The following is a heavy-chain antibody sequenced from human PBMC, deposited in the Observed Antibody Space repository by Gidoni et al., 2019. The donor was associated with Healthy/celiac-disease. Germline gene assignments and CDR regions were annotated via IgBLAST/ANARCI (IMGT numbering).Heavy chain of an antibody. V-gene: IGHV3-49*04. CDR2: IRSKAYGGTT. CDR3: TRAPSGVGYCSGGSCYTAPGYFDY. J-gene: IGHJ4*02. CDR1: GFTFGVDA. D-gene: IGHD2-15*01. Sequence: SLRLSCTASGFTFGVDAMSWVRQALGKGLEWVGFIRSKAYGGTTEYAASVKGRVTISRDDSKSIAYLQMNSLKTEDTAVYYCTRAPSGVGYCSGGSCYTAPGYFDYWGQGTLVTVSS.